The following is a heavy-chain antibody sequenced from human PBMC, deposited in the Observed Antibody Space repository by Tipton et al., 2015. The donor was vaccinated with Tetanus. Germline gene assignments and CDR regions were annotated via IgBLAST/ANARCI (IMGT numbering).Heavy chain of an antibody. D-gene: IGHD4-17*01. J-gene: IGHJ4*02. V-gene: IGHV3-21*01. CDR3: AREWTSTVTSKYDY. Sequence: SVKGRFTISRDSALYLQMNSLTTEDTAVYYCAREWTSTVTSKYDYWGQGTLVTVSS.